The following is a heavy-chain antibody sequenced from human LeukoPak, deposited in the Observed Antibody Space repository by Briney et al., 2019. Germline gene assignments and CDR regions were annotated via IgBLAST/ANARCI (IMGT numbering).Heavy chain of an antibody. D-gene: IGHD3-10*01. CDR1: GGSISGYY. V-gene: IGHV4-59*01. Sequence: SETLSLTCTVSGGSISGYYWSWIRQPPGKGLEWIGYIYDSGSTNYNPSLKSRVTISVDTSKNQFSLKLSSVTAADMAVYYCVRVGGTNYYYYGMDVWGQGTTVTVSS. J-gene: IGHJ6*02. CDR3: VRVGGTNYYYYGMDV. CDR2: IYDSGST.